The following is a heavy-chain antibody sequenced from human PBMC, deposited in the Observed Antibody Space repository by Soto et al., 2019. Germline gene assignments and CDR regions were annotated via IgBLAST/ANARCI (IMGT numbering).Heavy chain of an antibody. V-gene: IGHV3-7*01. CDR3: ARVYYDYIWGSYPLNY. D-gene: IGHD3-16*02. CDR2: IKQDESEK. CDR1: GFTFSSYW. Sequence: EVQLVESGGGLVQPGGSLRLSCAASGFTFSSYWMTWVRQAPGKGLEWVANIKQDESEKCYLDSVKGRFTISRDNAKNSLYLQMNSLRAEDTAVYYCARVYYDYIWGSYPLNYWGQGTLVTVSS. J-gene: IGHJ4*02.